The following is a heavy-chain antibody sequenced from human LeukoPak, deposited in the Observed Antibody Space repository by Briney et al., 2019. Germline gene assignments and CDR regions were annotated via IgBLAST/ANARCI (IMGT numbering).Heavy chain of an antibody. J-gene: IGHJ6*03. CDR3: ARARYDFWSGYDYYYMDV. V-gene: IGHV1-69*06. CDR1: GGTFSSYA. Sequence: VASVKVSCKASGGTFSSYAISWVRQAPGQGLEWMGGIIPIFGTANYAQKFQGRVTITADKSTSTAYLELSSLRSEDTAVYYCARARYDFWSGYDYYYMDVWGKGTPVTVSS. CDR2: IIPIFGTA. D-gene: IGHD3-3*01.